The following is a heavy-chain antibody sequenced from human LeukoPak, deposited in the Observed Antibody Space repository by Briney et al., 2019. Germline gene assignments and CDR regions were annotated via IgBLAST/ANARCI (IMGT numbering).Heavy chain of an antibody. CDR3: ARDPTNSGGWHPFFDY. J-gene: IGHJ4*02. V-gene: IGHV1-46*01. CDR2: INPSGGST. D-gene: IGHD6-19*01. Sequence: ASVKVSCKASGYTFTSYYMHWVRQAPGQGLEWMGIINPSGGSTSYAQKFQGRVTMTTDKPTSTAYMELKSLRSDDTAVYYCARDPTNSGGWHPFFDYWGQGTLVAVSS. CDR1: GYTFTSYY.